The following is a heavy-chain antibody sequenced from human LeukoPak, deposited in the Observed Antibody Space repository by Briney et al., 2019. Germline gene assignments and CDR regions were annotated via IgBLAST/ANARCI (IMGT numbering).Heavy chain of an antibody. Sequence: KTSQTLSLTCTVSGGSISSGDYYWSWIRQPPGKGLEWIGYIYYSGSTYYNPSLKSRVTISVDTSKNQFSLKLSSVTAADTAVYYCARLAIPVLLWFGELYYFDYWGQGTLVTVSS. J-gene: IGHJ4*02. D-gene: IGHD3-10*01. V-gene: IGHV4-30-4*01. CDR3: ARLAIPVLLWFGELYYFDY. CDR2: IYYSGST. CDR1: GGSISSGDYY.